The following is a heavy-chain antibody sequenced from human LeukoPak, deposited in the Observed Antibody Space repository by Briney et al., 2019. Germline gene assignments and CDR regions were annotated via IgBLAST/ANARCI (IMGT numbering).Heavy chain of an antibody. CDR1: GFTFSSYW. J-gene: IGHJ6*04. CDR3: ASGGHLDV. CDR2: INQDGSGQ. V-gene: IGHV3-7*01. Sequence: GGSLRLSCGASGFTFSSYWMTWVRQAPGKGLEWVANINQDGSGQYYVDSVKGRFTISRDNAKNSLYLQTSSLRAEDTAVYYCASGGHLDVWGTGTTVTVSS. D-gene: IGHD3-16*01.